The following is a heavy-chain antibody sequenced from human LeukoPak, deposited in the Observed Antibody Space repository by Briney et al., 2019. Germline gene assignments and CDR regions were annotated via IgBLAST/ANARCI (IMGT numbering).Heavy chain of an antibody. CDR3: ARAERDRFVFDI. CDR1: GFTFSSYE. CDR2: ISSSGSTI. D-gene: IGHD3-10*01. J-gene: IGHJ3*02. V-gene: IGHV3-48*03. Sequence: QPGGSLRLSCAASGFTFSSYEMNWVRQAPGEGLEWVSYISSSGSTIYYADSVKGRFTISRDNAKNSLYLQMNSLRAEGTAVYYCARAERDRFVFDIWGQGTMVTVSS.